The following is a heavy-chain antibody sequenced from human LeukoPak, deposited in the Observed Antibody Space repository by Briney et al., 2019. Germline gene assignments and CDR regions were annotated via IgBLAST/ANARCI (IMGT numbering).Heavy chain of an antibody. CDR2: ISGYNGNT. Sequence: SVTLSCKASGYTFTSYGISWVRQAPGQGLEWMGWISGYNGNTNYAQNLQGRVTVTTDTSTSTAYMELRSLRSDDTAVYYCARGLGVVTAQSEQPKARYFDLWGRGTLVTVSS. CDR3: ARGLGVVTAQSEQPKARYFDL. V-gene: IGHV1-18*01. D-gene: IGHD2-21*02. CDR1: GYTFTSYG. J-gene: IGHJ2*01.